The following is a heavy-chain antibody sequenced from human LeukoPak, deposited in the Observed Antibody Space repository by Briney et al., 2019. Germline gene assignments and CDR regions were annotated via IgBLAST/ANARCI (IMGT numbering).Heavy chain of an antibody. Sequence: PSETLSLTCAVYGGSFSGYYWSWIRQPPGKGLEWIGEINHSGSTNYNPSLKSRVTISVDTSKNQFSLKLSSVTAADTAVYYCATQKAAAGNNWFDPWGQGTLVTVSS. CDR2: INHSGST. CDR3: ATQKAAAGNNWFDP. V-gene: IGHV4-34*01. D-gene: IGHD6-13*01. J-gene: IGHJ5*02. CDR1: GGSFSGYY.